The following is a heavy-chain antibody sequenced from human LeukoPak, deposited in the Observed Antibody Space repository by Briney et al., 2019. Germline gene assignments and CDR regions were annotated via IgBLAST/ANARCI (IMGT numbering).Heavy chain of an antibody. CDR3: ARVSGSYYDILTGYYDY. V-gene: IGHV3-21*01. CDR1: GFTFSSYS. D-gene: IGHD3-9*01. CDR2: ISSSSSYI. J-gene: IGHJ4*02. Sequence: GGSLRLSCAASGFTFSSYSMNWVRQAPGKGLEWVSSISSSSSYIYYADSVKGRFTISRDNAKNSLYLQMNSLRAEDTAVYYCARVSGSYYDILTGYYDYWGQGTLVTVSS.